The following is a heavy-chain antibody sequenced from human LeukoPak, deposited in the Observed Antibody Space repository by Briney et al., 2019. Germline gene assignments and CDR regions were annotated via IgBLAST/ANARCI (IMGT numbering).Heavy chain of an antibody. D-gene: IGHD3-10*01. V-gene: IGHV5-51*01. CDR3: ARRGNAFDI. J-gene: IGHJ3*02. Sequence: LGESLKISCKGSGYNFTSHWIAWVRQMPGKGLEWMGIIYPGDSYTTYSPSFQGQVTISADKSISTAYLQWSSLKASDTAMYFCARRGNAFDIWGQGTMVTVSS. CDR2: IYPGDSYT. CDR1: GYNFTSHW.